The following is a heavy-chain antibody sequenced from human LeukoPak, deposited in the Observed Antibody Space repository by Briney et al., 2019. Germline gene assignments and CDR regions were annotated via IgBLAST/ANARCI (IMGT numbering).Heavy chain of an antibody. D-gene: IGHD2-15*01. CDR3: ARDYCSAITRYDLPVS. CDR1: GFAFSSYW. J-gene: IGHJ5*02. Sequence: GGSLRLSCAASGFAFSSYWMHWVRQAPGKGLVWVSRINRDGNTINYADSVKGRFTISRDNAKNTLYLQMNSLRAEDTAMYYCARDYCSAITRYDLPVSWGQGTQVTVSS. CDR2: INRDGNTI. V-gene: IGHV3-74*01.